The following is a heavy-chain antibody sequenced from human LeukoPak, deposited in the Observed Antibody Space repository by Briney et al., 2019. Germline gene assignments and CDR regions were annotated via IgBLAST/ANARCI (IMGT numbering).Heavy chain of an antibody. CDR1: GGSIGSYY. J-gene: IGHJ4*02. V-gene: IGHV4-59*12. CDR3: AGERGEEYSSGWYKTNFFYN. D-gene: IGHD6-19*01. CDR2: GDYSGGT. Sequence: SETLSLTCTVSGGSIGSYYWSWIRQPPGKGLEWIATGDYSGGTYYNPSLESRVAISADMSKNQISLQLTSVTGADTAVYYCAGERGEEYSSGWYKTNFFYNWGQGIRVTVSS.